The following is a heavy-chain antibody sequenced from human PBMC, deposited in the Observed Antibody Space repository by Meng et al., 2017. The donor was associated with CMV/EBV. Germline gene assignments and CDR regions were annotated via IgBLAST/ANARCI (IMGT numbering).Heavy chain of an antibody. V-gene: IGHV1-2*02. Sequence: HVELVQAGGEVKKPGASVKVSCKASGYTFTGYYRHWVRQAPGQGLEWMGWINPNSGGTNYAQKFQGRVTMTRDTSISTAYMELSRLRSDDTAVYYCARGPLGEYSNYDAPWGQGTLVTVSS. CDR3: ARGPLGEYSNYDAP. CDR2: INPNSGGT. D-gene: IGHD4-11*01. J-gene: IGHJ5*02. CDR1: GYTFTGYY.